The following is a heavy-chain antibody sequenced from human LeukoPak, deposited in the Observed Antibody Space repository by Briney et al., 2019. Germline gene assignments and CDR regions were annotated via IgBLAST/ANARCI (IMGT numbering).Heavy chain of an antibody. Sequence: SETLSLTCTVSGGSISSGGSYWSWIRQHPGKGLEWIGYIYYSGSTYYNPSLKSRVTISVDTSKNQFSLKLSSVTAADTAVYYCARDRGDYGSGSFDYWGQGTLVTVSS. J-gene: IGHJ4*02. CDR3: ARDRGDYGSGSFDY. CDR2: IYYSGST. D-gene: IGHD3-10*01. V-gene: IGHV4-31*03. CDR1: GGSISSGGSY.